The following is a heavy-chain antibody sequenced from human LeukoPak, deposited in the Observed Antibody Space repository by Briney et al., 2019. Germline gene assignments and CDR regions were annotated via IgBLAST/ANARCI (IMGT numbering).Heavy chain of an antibody. CDR1: GGSISSYY. D-gene: IGHD3-3*01. CDR2: IYYSGST. J-gene: IGHJ2*01. V-gene: IGHV4-59*12. Sequence: SETLSLTCTVSGGSISSYYWSWIRQPPGKGLEWIGYIYYSGSTNYNPSLKSRVTISVDTSKNQFSLKLSSVIAADTAVYYCARGYYAHHWYFDLWGRGTLVTVSS. CDR3: ARGYYAHHWYFDL.